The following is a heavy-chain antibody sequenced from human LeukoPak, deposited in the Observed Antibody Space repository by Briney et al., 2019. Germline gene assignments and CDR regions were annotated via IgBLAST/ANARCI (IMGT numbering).Heavy chain of an antibody. CDR1: GGTSSSYS. V-gene: IGHV1-69*05. D-gene: IGHD3-22*01. Sequence: GASVKVSCKGSGGTSSSYSISWVRQAPGQGLEWMGGIIPAFGTAHYAQKFQGRVTFTTDESTTTAYMELRSLRSEDTAVYYCASEGNYDSSGYSRYNYYYMDVWGKGTAVTVSS. CDR3: ASEGNYDSSGYSRYNYYYMDV. CDR2: IIPAFGTA. J-gene: IGHJ6*03.